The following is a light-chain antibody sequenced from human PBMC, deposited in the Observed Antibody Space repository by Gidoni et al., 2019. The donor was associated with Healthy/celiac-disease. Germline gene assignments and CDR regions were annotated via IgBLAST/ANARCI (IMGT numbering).Light chain of an antibody. CDR3: QQYDNLPYT. CDR2: DAS. Sequence: DIQMTQSPSSLSASVGDRVTITCQASQDISNYLNWYKQKPGKAPKLLIYDASNLEPGVPSRFSGSGSGTDFTFTISSLQPEDIATYYCQQYDNLPYTFGQGTKLEIK. V-gene: IGKV1-33*01. CDR1: QDISNY. J-gene: IGKJ2*01.